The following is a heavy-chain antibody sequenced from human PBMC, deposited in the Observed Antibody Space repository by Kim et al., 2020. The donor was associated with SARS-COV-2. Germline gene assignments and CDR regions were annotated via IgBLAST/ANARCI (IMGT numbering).Heavy chain of an antibody. CDR3: ARDGRYDSSGHTFDI. D-gene: IGHD3-22*01. J-gene: IGHJ3*02. Sequence: QNFQGRVTMTRERSTSTIYMELSSLRSEDTAMYFCARDGRYDSSGHTFDIWGQGTMVTVSS. V-gene: IGHV1-46*01.